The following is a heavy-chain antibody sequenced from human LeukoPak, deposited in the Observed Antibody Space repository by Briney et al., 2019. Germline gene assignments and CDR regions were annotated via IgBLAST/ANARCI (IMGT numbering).Heavy chain of an antibody. CDR3: ASSSNYYGSGSYYNEFSYYYMDV. CDR2: INWNGGST. Sequence: GGSLRLSCAASGFSFSSYWMHWVRQAPGKGLEWVSGINWNGGSTGYADSVKGRFTISRDNAKNSLYLQMNSLRAEDTALYYCASSSNYYGSGSYYNEFSYYYMDVWGKGTTVTVSS. V-gene: IGHV3-20*04. J-gene: IGHJ6*03. D-gene: IGHD3-10*01. CDR1: GFSFSSYW.